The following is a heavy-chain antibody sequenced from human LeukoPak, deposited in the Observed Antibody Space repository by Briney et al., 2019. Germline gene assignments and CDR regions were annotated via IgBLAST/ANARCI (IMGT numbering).Heavy chain of an antibody. D-gene: IGHD6-19*01. Sequence: PGGSLRLSCAASGFTVSSNYMTWVRQAQGKGLVWVSRIESDGSTTGYADSVKGRFTISRDNAKNTLYLQMNSLRAEDTSVYYCARGYGSSGNEKIFDYWGQGTLVTVSS. CDR1: GFTVSSNY. CDR3: ARGYGSSGNEKIFDY. J-gene: IGHJ4*02. V-gene: IGHV3-74*01. CDR2: IESDGSTT.